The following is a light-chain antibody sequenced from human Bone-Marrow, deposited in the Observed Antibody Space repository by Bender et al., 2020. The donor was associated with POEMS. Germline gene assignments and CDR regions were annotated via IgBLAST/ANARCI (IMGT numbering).Light chain of an antibody. CDR3: CAYTGSSTWL. CDR2: EGS. V-gene: IGLV2-23*01. Sequence: QSALTQPASVSGSPGQAITISCTGTSSDVGSSSLVSWYQQYPGKAPKLMIYEGSKRPSGVSRRFSGSKSGNTASLTISGLQAEDEADYYCCAYTGSSTWLFGGGTKLTVL. J-gene: IGLJ3*02. CDR1: SSDVGSSSL.